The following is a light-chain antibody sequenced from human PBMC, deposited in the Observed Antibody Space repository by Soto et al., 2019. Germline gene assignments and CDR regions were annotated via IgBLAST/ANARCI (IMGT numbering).Light chain of an antibody. CDR1: QGMSTY. Sequence: DSQLTQSPSFLSASVGDTVTITCRASQGMSTYLAWYQQKPGKVPKLLILSASTLQSGVPPRFSGGGSGTEFTLTISTLQPDDSGIYYCQQLNGYQLAFGGGTNVEIK. CDR3: QQLNGYQLA. J-gene: IGKJ4*01. V-gene: IGKV1-9*01. CDR2: SAS.